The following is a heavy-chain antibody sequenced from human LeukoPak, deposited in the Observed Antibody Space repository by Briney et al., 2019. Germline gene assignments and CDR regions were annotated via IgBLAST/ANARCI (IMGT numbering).Heavy chain of an antibody. J-gene: IGHJ4*02. CDR1: GDSVSNNSAV. V-gene: IGHV6-1*01. Sequence: SETLSLTCAISGDSVSNNSAVWNWIRQSPSRGRELLGRTYYRSKWYNYYGGSVKSRITVNPDTSKNQFSLQLNSVAPDGTAVYYCVRSQYWGFDDWGQGTLVTVSS. CDR2: TYYRSKWYN. CDR3: VRSQYWGFDD. D-gene: IGHD7-27*01.